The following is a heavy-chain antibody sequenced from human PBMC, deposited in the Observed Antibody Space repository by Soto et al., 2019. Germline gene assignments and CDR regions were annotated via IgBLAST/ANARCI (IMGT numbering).Heavy chain of an antibody. CDR3: ARRDTSGFLRYFDN. CDR2: IVPNIGTV. Sequence: GASVKVSFKASGGTLSTFINYPINWVRRDPGQGLEWMGGIVPNIGTVNYAQKFQGRVTITADKSTGTAYMELSNLRSEDSALYYCARRDTSGFLRYFDNWGQGTLVTVSS. V-gene: IGHV1-69*06. D-gene: IGHD3-3*01. J-gene: IGHJ4*02. CDR1: GGTLSTFINYP.